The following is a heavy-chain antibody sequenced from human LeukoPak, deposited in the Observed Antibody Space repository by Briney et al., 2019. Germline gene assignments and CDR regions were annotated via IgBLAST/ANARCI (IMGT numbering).Heavy chain of an antibody. CDR3: GEGYGPLVYLGMGV. Sequence: GGSLRLSCAASGFTFNSYAMHWVRQAPGKGLEWVAVISNDGSNKYYADSVKGRFTISRDNSKNTLYLQMNSLRGEDTAVYYCGEGYGPLVYLGMGVWGQGTTGPV. V-gene: IGHV3-30-3*02. J-gene: IGHJ6*02. CDR1: GFTFNSYA. D-gene: IGHD5-18*01. CDR2: ISNDGSNK.